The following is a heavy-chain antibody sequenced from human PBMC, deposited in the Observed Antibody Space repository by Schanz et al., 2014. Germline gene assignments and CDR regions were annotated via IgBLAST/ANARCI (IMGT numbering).Heavy chain of an antibody. J-gene: IGHJ4*02. V-gene: IGHV3-21*01. CDR2: ISGSGTYM. CDR3: AKEESPPSLVDY. Sequence: EVQLVESGGGLVKPGGSLRLSCAAFGFTFNTYDMNWVRQAPGKGLEWVSTISGSGTYMFYADSVKGRFTISRDNTENSLFRQMNGLRAEDTAVYYCAKEESPPSLVDYWGQGTLVTVSS. CDR1: GFTFNTYD.